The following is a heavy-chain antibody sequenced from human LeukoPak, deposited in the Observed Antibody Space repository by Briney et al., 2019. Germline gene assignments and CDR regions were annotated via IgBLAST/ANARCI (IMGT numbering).Heavy chain of an antibody. V-gene: IGHV5-10-1*01. CDR1: GYSFTSYW. Sequence: GESLKISCKGSGYSFTSYWISWVRQMPGKGLEWMGRIDPSDSYTNYSPSFQGHVTISADKSISTAYLQWSSLKASDAAMYYCARQTGYSSAWYGDYWGQGTLVTVSS. CDR2: IDPSDSYT. J-gene: IGHJ4*02. D-gene: IGHD6-19*01. CDR3: ARQTGYSSAWYGDY.